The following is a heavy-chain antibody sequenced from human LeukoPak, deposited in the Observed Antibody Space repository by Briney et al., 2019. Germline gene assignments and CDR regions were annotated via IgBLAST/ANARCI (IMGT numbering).Heavy chain of an antibody. Sequence: SETLSLTCAVSGYSISSGYYWGWIRQPPGKGLEWIGSIYHSGSTYYNPSLKSRVTISVDTSKNQFSLKLSSVTAADTAVYYCARKEVDGDYVYFDCWGQGSLVTVSS. D-gene: IGHD4-17*01. CDR2: IYHSGST. CDR1: GYSISSGYY. CDR3: ARKEVDGDYVYFDC. V-gene: IGHV4-38-2*01. J-gene: IGHJ4*02.